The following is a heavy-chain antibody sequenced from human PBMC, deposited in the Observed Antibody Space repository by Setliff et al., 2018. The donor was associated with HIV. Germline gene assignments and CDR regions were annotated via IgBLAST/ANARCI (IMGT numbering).Heavy chain of an antibody. CDR2: ISSSSSTI. CDR1: GFTFSSYS. J-gene: IGHJ4*02. Sequence: PGGSLRLSCAASGFTFSSYSMNWVRQAPGKGLEWVSYISSSSSTIYYADSVKGRFTISRDNAKNSLYLQMNSLRAEDTAVYYCARASSYYYDSSGYSSYLDYWGQGTLVTVSS. V-gene: IGHV3-48*04. CDR3: ARASSYYYDSSGYSSYLDY. D-gene: IGHD3-22*01.